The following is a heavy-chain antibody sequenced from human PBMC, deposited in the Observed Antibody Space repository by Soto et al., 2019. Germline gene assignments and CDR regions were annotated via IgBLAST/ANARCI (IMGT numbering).Heavy chain of an antibody. Sequence: GASVKVSGKVSGYTLTELSMHCVRQSPGKGLEWMGGFDPEDGETIYAQKFQGRVTMTEDTSTDTAYMELSSLRSEDTAVYYCASIAYRQGPFDYWGQGTLVTVSS. CDR2: FDPEDGET. CDR1: GYTLTELS. D-gene: IGHD6-6*01. J-gene: IGHJ4*02. V-gene: IGHV1-24*01. CDR3: ASIAYRQGPFDY.